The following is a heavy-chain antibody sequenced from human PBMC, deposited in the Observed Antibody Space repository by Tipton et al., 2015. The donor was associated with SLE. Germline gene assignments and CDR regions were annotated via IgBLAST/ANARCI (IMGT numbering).Heavy chain of an antibody. J-gene: IGHJ5*02. CDR1: GGSISSSSYY. CDR3: ARRMITFGGDS. Sequence: GSLRLSCTVSGGSISSSSYYWGWIRQPPGKGLEWIGSIYYSGSTYYNPSLKSRVTISVDTSKNQFSLKLSSVTAADTAVYYCARRMITFGGDSWGQGTLVTVSS. CDR2: IYYSGST. V-gene: IGHV4-39*01. D-gene: IGHD3-16*01.